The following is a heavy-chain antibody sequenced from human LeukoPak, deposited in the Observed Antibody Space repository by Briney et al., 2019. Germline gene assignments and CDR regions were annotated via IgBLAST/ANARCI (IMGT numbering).Heavy chain of an antibody. CDR1: GFTFNNYA. CDR3: AKDPRTTVTYYYDYYMDV. CDR2: ISGSGGST. Sequence: PGGSLRLSCAASGFTFNNYAMSWVRQAPGKGLEWVSAISGSGGSTYYADSVKGRFTISRDNSKNTLYLQMNSLRAEDTAVYYCAKDPRTTVTYYYDYYMDVWGKGTTVTVSS. D-gene: IGHD4-17*01. J-gene: IGHJ6*03. V-gene: IGHV3-23*01.